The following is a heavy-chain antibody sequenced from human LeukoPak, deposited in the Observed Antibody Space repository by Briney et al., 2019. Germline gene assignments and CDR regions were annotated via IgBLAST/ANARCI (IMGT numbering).Heavy chain of an antibody. J-gene: IGHJ3*02. CDR3: ARVTYSRSSMSLDAFDI. Sequence: SETLSLTCTVSGGSISSYYWSWIRQPPGKGLGWMGYIYYSGSTNYNPSLKSRVTISVDTSKNQFSLKLSSVTAADTAVYYCARVTYSRSSMSLDAFDIWGQGTMVTVSS. CDR1: GGSISSYY. V-gene: IGHV4-59*08. CDR2: IYYSGST. D-gene: IGHD6-6*01.